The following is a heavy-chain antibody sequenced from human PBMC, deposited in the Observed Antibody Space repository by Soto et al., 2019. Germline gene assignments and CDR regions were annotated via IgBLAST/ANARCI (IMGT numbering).Heavy chain of an antibody. V-gene: IGHV4-59*01. J-gene: IGHJ6*02. Sequence: SETLSLTCTVSGGSISSYYWSWIRQPPGKGLEWIGYIYYSGSTNYNPSLKSRVTISVDTSKNQFSLKLSSVTAADTAVYYCASSIAAAGLHYYYYGMDVWGQGTTVTVSS. CDR1: GGSISSYY. D-gene: IGHD6-13*01. CDR3: ASSIAAAGLHYYYYGMDV. CDR2: IYYSGST.